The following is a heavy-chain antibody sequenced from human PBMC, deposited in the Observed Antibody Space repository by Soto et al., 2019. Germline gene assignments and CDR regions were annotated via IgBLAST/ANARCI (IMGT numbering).Heavy chain of an antibody. J-gene: IGHJ4*02. Sequence: QITLNESGPTVVRPTEPLTLTCRFSGFSLTTSGVGVGWIRQSPGKAPEWLALIYWDDDKHYSASLKSRLSIPKDTSKNQVVLTVSDLDPTDTATYYCAHRVLRTVFGLVTTTAIYFDFWGQGTPVAVSS. D-gene: IGHD3-3*01. CDR3: AHRVLRTVFGLVTTTAIYFDF. V-gene: IGHV2-5*02. CDR2: IYWDDDK. CDR1: GFSLTTSGVG.